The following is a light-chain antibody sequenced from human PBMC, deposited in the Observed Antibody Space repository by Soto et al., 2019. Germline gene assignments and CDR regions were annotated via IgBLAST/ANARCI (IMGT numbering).Light chain of an antibody. V-gene: IGLV2-14*01. Sequence: QSALTQPASVSGSLGQSVTISCTGTSSDVGGYNYVSWYQQHPGKAPKLIIYDVTNRPSGLSNRFSGSKSGNTASLTISGLQAEDEADYYCSSYTSSSSPLFGGGTQLTVL. CDR3: SSYTSSSSPL. J-gene: IGLJ2*01. CDR1: SSDVGGYNY. CDR2: DVT.